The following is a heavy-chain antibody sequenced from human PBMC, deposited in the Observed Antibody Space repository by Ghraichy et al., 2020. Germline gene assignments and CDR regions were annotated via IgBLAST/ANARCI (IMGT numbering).Heavy chain of an antibody. Sequence: GGSQRLSCAASGFTFSSYAMSWVRQAPGKGLEWVSAISGSGGSTYYADSVKGRFTISRDNSKNTLYLQMNSLRAEDTAVYYCAKGVTMVRGVMPLDYWGQGTLVTVSS. J-gene: IGHJ4*02. CDR1: GFTFSSYA. D-gene: IGHD3-10*01. CDR3: AKGVTMVRGVMPLDY. CDR2: ISGSGGST. V-gene: IGHV3-23*01.